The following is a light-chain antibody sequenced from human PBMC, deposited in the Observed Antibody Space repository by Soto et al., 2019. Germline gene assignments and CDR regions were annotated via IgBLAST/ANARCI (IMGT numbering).Light chain of an antibody. CDR2: WAS. Sequence: DIVMTQSPDSLAVSLGERATINCKASQSVLYSSNNKNYLGLYQQKPGQPPKLLIYWASTRESGVPDRFSGSGSGTDFTLTISSLQAEDVAVYYCQQYYRSLWTFGQGTKVEIK. CDR1: QSVLYSSNNKNY. V-gene: IGKV4-1*01. CDR3: QQYYRSLWT. J-gene: IGKJ1*01.